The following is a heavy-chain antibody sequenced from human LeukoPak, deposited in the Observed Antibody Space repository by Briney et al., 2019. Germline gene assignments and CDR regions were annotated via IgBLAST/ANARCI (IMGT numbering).Heavy chain of an antibody. CDR2: ISYDGSNK. CDR1: GFTFSSYA. CDR3: ARELSWFDP. Sequence: GGSLRLSCAASGFTFSSYAMHWVRQAPGKGLEWVAVISYDGSNKYYADSVKGRFTISRDNSKNTLYLQMNSLRAEDTAVYHCARELSWFDPWGQGTLVTVSS. J-gene: IGHJ5*02. V-gene: IGHV3-30-3*01.